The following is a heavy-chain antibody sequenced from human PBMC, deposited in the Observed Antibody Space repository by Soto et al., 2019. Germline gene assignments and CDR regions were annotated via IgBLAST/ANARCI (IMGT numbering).Heavy chain of an antibody. J-gene: IGHJ4*02. V-gene: IGHV4-61*01. CDR2: IYYSGST. Sequence: SETLSLTCTVSGGSVSSGSYYWSWIRQPPGKGLEWIGYIYYSGSTNYNPSLKSRVTISVDTSKNQFSLKLSSVTAADTAVYYCARASGGYSYGPSLDYWGQGTLVTVSS. D-gene: IGHD5-18*01. CDR3: ARASGGYSYGPSLDY. CDR1: GGSVSSGSYY.